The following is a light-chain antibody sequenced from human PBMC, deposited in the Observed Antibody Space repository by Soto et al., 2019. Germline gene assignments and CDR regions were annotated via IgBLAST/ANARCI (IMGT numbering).Light chain of an antibody. CDR1: SSDVGGYNY. J-gene: IGLJ1*01. CDR3: SSYTSSSIDYV. V-gene: IGLV2-14*01. CDR2: EVS. Sequence: QSVLTQPASVSGSPGQSITISCTGTSSDVGGYNYVSWYQQHPGKAPKLMIYEVSNRPSGVSNRFSGSKSGNTASLTISGLQAEDEAGYYCSSYTSSSIDYVFGTGTKLTVL.